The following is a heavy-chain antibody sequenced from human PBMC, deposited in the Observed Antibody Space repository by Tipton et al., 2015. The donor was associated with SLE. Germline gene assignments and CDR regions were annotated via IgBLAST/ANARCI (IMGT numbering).Heavy chain of an antibody. Sequence: QLVQSGGRLVQPGGSLRLSCAASELFVSVDYMSWVRQAPGKGLEWVSAIYSDESTYYADSVKGRFTISRDNSKNTVYLQMNSLKTEDTAVYYCTRDPGQDYYSGMDVWGQGTTVTVSS. CDR3: TRDPGQDYYSGMDV. CDR2: IYSDEST. J-gene: IGHJ6*02. CDR1: ELFVSVDY. V-gene: IGHV3-53*04.